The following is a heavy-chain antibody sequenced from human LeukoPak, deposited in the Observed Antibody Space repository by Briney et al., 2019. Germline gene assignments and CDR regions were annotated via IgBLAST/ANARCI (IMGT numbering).Heavy chain of an antibody. Sequence: SETQPLTCTVSGGSISSYYWSWIRQPPGKGLEWIGYIYYSGSTNYNPSLKSRVTISVDTSKNQFSLKLSSVTAADTAVYYCARLVRVYYDSSGYFDYWGQGPLVTVSS. CDR1: GGSISSYY. CDR2: IYYSGST. D-gene: IGHD3-22*01. CDR3: ARLVRVYYDSSGYFDY. J-gene: IGHJ4*02. V-gene: IGHV4-59*08.